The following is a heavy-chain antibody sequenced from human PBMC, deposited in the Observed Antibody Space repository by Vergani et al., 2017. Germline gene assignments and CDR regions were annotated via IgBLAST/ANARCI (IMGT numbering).Heavy chain of an antibody. CDR2: MYHSGST. D-gene: IGHD3-10*01. J-gene: IGHJ5*02. CDR1: GGSMSGYY. CDR3: GRVADFYGLGRRLLDL. Sequence: QVRLQESGPGLVKPSETLSLTCSVSGGSMSGYYWSWIRQPPGKELEWIGYMYHSGSTNYNPSLETRVTISGDTSKNQVSLKLNSVTAADTAVYYCGRVADFYGLGRRLLDLWGQGILVTVSS. V-gene: IGHV4-59*01.